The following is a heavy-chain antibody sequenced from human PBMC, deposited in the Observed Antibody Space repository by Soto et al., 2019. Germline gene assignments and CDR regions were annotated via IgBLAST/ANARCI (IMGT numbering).Heavy chain of an antibody. D-gene: IGHD4-17*01. CDR1: GFTFSSYG. J-gene: IGHJ4*02. CDR2: IWYDGSNK. CDR3: ARDPIPTTVTTDY. V-gene: IGHV3-33*01. Sequence: QVQLVESGGGVVQPGRSLRLSCAASGFTFSSYGMHWVRQAPGKGLEWVAVIWYDGSNKYYADSVKGRFTISRDNSKHTLYLQMNSLRAEDTAVYYGARDPIPTTVTTDYWGQGTLVTVSS.